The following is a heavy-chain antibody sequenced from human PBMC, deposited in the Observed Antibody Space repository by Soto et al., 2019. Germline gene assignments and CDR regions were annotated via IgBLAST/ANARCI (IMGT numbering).Heavy chain of an antibody. Sequence: SETLSLTCSVSGGSINNYEYYWTWIRQPPGEGLEWIGHIYYTGSTSYNPSLKSRVTISLDTSKNQFSLKVNSVSAADTVVYYCARDRGNSPDFFDSWGQGTLVTVSS. J-gene: IGHJ4*02. V-gene: IGHV4-30-4*01. D-gene: IGHD1-1*01. CDR3: ARDRGNSPDFFDS. CDR2: IYYTGST. CDR1: GGSINNYEYY.